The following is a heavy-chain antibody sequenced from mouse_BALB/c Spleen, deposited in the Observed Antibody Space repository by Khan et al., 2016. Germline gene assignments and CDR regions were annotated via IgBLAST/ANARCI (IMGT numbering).Heavy chain of an antibody. CDR1: GYTFIDYE. J-gene: IGHJ4*01. D-gene: IGHD2-3*01. Sequence: QVQLQQSGAELVRPGASVKLSCKALGYTFIDYEMHWVKQTPVHGLEWIGTIHPGSGGTAYNQKFKGKATLTADKSSSTASMELSSLTSEDSADYYSTSSRNFDGCYVEMECWGQGSSFAVSS. V-gene: IGHV1-15*01. CDR2: IHPGSGGT. CDR3: TSSRNFDGCYVEMEC.